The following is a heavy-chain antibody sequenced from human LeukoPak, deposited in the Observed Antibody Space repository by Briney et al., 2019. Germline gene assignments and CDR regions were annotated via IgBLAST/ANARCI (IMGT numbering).Heavy chain of an antibody. D-gene: IGHD2-2*01. CDR3: AREGGGGYCSSTSCYAFDI. CDR2: TYTSGST. V-gene: IGHV4-61*02. J-gene: IGHJ3*02. Sequence: PSQTLSLTCTVSGGSISSGSYYWSWIRQPAGKGLEWIGRTYTSGSTNYNPSLKSRVTISVDTSKNQFSLKLSSVTAADTAVYYCAREGGGGYCSSTSCYAFDIWGQGTMVTVSS. CDR1: GGSISSGSYY.